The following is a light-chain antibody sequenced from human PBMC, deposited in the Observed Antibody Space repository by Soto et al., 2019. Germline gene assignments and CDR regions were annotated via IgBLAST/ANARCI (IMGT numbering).Light chain of an antibody. J-gene: IGLJ1*01. V-gene: IGLV2-14*03. CDR3: SSYTTSNTRQIV. CDR2: DVS. CDR1: SSDVGGYNY. Sequence: QSLLTQPASVFGSPGQSITISCTGTSSDVGGYNYVSWYQHHPGKAPKLMIYDVSNRPSGVSNRFSGSKSGNTASLTISGLQPEDEADYYCSSYTTSNTRQIVFGTGTKVTVL.